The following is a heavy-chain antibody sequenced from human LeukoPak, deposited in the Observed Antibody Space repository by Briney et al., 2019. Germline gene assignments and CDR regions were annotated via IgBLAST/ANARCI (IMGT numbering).Heavy chain of an antibody. J-gene: IGHJ4*02. CDR2: VYHTGHT. CDR1: GDSISGYY. Sequence: SETLSLTCTVSGDSISGYYWSWIRQPPGKGLEWIGYVYHTGHTHYSPSLKSRVTVALDTSSNQVSMILSSVTAAGTAVYYCARHRFGHLFDYWGQGTLVFVSS. CDR3: ARHRFGHLFDY. D-gene: IGHD3-16*01. V-gene: IGHV4-59*01.